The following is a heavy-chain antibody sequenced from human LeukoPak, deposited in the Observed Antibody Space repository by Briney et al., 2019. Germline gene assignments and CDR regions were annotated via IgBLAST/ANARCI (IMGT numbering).Heavy chain of an antibody. D-gene: IGHD5-24*01. CDR3: ARDRDSYGYSDY. Sequence: SETLSLTCTVSGDSISSGGYYWSWIRQHPGKGLEWIGYIYYGGSTYYNTYYNPSLKTRIIISVDTTKNQFSLKVNSLTAADTAVYYCARDRDSYGYSDYWGQETLVTVSS. CDR1: GDSISSGGYY. CDR2: IYYGGSTYYNT. V-gene: IGHV4-31*03. J-gene: IGHJ4*02.